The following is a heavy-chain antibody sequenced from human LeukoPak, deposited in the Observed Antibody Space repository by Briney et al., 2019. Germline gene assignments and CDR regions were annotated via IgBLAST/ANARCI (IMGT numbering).Heavy chain of an antibody. J-gene: IGHJ6*02. CDR2: INQDGSVK. Sequence: RGCLRLSCAASGFTFSGDWMSWVCQAPGKRVGWVGNINQDGSVKYYVETVKGRVTISRDNDKNLLYLQMNRLRAEDTAVYYCGRDRRYYYDSSGGDYYYYYGMDVWGQGTTVSVPS. V-gene: IGHV3-7*01. D-gene: IGHD3-22*01. CDR1: GFTFSGDW. CDR3: GRDRRYYYDSSGGDYYYYYGMDV.